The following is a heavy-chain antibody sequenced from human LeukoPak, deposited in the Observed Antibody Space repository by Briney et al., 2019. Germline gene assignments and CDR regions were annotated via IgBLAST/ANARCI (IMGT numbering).Heavy chain of an antibody. J-gene: IGHJ4*02. CDR3: VVGGSPGY. D-gene: IGHD2-15*01. CDR2: ISTDGYTT. Sequence: GGPLRFPVAASGFPSIAYKINWVAQPPRKGLVWVSRISTDGYTTDYADFVQGRFTASRDNTKNTWSLEMNSLRAEDTAVYYCVVGGSPGYWGQGTLVTVSS. V-gene: IGHV3-74*01. CDR1: GFPSIAYK.